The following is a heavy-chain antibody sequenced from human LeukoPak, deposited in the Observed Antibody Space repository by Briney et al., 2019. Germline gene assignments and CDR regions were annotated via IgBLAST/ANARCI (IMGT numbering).Heavy chain of an antibody. J-gene: IGHJ5*02. CDR2: INSDGSST. CDR1: GFTFSSYW. Sequence: PGGSLRLSCAASGFTFSSYWMHWVRQAPGKGLVWFSRINSDGSSTSYADSVKGRFTISRDNAKNTLYLQMNSLRAEDTAVYYCARDYEAGYNWFDPWGQGTLVTVSS. D-gene: IGHD3-16*01. V-gene: IGHV3-74*01. CDR3: ARDYEAGYNWFDP.